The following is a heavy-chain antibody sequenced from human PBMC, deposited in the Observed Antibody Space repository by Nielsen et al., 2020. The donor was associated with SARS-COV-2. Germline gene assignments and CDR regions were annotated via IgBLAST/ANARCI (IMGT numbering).Heavy chain of an antibody. D-gene: IGHD2-15*01. CDR3: ARDSGYCSGGSCPLDY. CDR1: GFTFSSYG. V-gene: IGHV3-33*01. J-gene: IGHJ4*02. Sequence: GESLKISCAPSGFTFSSYGMPWVGRAQGKGLEWVAVIWYDGSNKYYADSVKGRFTISRDNSKNTLYLQMNSLRAEDTAVYYCARDSGYCSGGSCPLDYWGQGTLVTVSS. CDR2: IWYDGSNK.